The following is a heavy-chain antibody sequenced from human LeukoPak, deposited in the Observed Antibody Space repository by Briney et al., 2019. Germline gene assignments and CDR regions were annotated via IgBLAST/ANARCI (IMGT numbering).Heavy chain of an antibody. CDR1: GLTFSNYG. V-gene: IGHV3-33*01. CDR3: ARVRVPDGWREVDY. J-gene: IGHJ4*02. D-gene: IGHD6-19*01. Sequence: GRSLRLSCAASGLTFSNYGMHWVRQAPDKGLEWVGVMFSSNKYCADSVKGRFTISRDNSENTLFLEMNSLRAEDTAVYYCARVRVPDGWREVDYWGQGTLVTVSS. CDR2: MFSSNK.